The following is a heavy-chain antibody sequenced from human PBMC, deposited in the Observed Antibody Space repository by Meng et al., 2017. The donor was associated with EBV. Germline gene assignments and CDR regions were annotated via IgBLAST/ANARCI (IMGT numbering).Heavy chain of an antibody. Sequence: LGQLGASVKKPGASVKVSCKASGYTFTSYDINWVRQATGQGLEWMGWMNPNSGNTVYAQKFQGRVTMTRNTSISTAYMELSSLRSEDTAVYYCARGPYYYDSSGYYYGEFDPWGQGTLVTVSS. CDR3: ARGPYYYDSSGYYYGEFDP. CDR1: GYTFTSYD. D-gene: IGHD3-22*01. CDR2: MNPNSGNT. V-gene: IGHV1-8*01. J-gene: IGHJ5*02.